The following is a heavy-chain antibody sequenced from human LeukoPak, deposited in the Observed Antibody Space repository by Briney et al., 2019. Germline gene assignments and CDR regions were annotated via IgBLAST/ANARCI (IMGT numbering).Heavy chain of an antibody. CDR2: ISGNGGST. CDR1: GFTFSNYA. Sequence: PGGSLRLSCTASGFTFSNYAMTWVRQAPGKGLEWVSGISGNGGSTYYADSVKGRFTISRDYSKSSLHLQMNSLRAGDTAVYYCAKTSGSYFAGFDCWGQGTLVTVSS. V-gene: IGHV3-23*01. J-gene: IGHJ4*02. CDR3: AKTSGSYFAGFDC. D-gene: IGHD3-22*01.